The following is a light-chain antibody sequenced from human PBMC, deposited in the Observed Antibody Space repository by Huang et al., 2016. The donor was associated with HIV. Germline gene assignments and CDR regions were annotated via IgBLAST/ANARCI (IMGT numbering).Light chain of an antibody. Sequence: DIQMTQSPSSLSASVGDRVTITCQASQDISNYLNWYQQKPGKAPKLLIYDASNLETVVPSRFSGSGSGTYFTFTISSLQPEDIATYYCQHYDNLSLYTFGQGTKLEIK. V-gene: IGKV1-33*01. CDR3: QHYDNLSLYT. CDR2: DAS. CDR1: QDISNY. J-gene: IGKJ2*01.